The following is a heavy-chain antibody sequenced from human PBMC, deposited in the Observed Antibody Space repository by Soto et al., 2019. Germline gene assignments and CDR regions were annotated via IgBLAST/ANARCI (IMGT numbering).Heavy chain of an antibody. D-gene: IGHD3-22*01. J-gene: IGHJ3*02. Sequence: HVQLVQSGAEVKKPGSSVKVSCKASGGTFSSYGVSWVRQAPGQGLEWMGRIIPVFDTKHYAQRSQGRVTVTADESTSTAYMKLSGLTSEDTAVYYCARGLSYYDSSGYSEAFDIWGQGTLVTVSS. CDR2: IIPVFDTK. V-gene: IGHV1-69*01. CDR1: GGTFSSYG. CDR3: ARGLSYYDSSGYSEAFDI.